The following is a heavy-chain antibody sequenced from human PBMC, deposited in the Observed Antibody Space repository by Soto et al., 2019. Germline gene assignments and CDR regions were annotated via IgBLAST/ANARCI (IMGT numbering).Heavy chain of an antibody. D-gene: IGHD2-2*01. CDR1: GYTFSSYG. J-gene: IGHJ6*02. CDR2: ISTYNGDT. CDR3: ARISPEYCSSTNCYYYGLDV. V-gene: IGHV1-18*04. Sequence: QVQLVQSGGEVKKPGASVKASCKASGYTFSSYGINWVRQAPGQGLEWMGWISTYNGDTNYAQKFQGRVTMTTDTSTSTAYMELGSLRSDDTAVYYCARISPEYCSSTNCYYYGLDVWGQGTTVTVSS.